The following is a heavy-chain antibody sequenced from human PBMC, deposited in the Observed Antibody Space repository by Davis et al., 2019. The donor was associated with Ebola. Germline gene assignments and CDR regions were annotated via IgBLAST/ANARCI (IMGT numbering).Heavy chain of an antibody. CDR1: GFTVSSNY. CDR3: AKAYDILTGYYTSNYFDY. J-gene: IGHJ4*02. Sequence: GESLKISCAASGFTVSSNYMSWVRQAPGKGLEWVSAISGSGGSTYYADSVKGRFTISRDNSKNTLYLQMNSLRAEDTAVYYCAKAYDILTGYYTSNYFDYWGQGTLVTVSS. D-gene: IGHD3-9*01. CDR2: ISGSGGST. V-gene: IGHV3-23*01.